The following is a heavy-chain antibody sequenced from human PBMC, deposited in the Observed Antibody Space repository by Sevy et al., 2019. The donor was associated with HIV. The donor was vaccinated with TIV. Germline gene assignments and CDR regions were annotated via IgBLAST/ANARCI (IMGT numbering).Heavy chain of an antibody. CDR2: IYYSGTT. V-gene: IGHV4-39*01. J-gene: IGHJ4*02. CDR1: GGSINSDSYY. CDR3: ARFEYGDYVSHFEY. D-gene: IGHD2-21*02. Sequence: SETLSLTCTVSGGSINSDSYYWGWIRQPPGKGLEWIGNIYYSGTTYYNPSLKSRVTISVDTSKNQSSLKLSSVTAADTAVYYCARFEYGDYVSHFEYWGQGTLVTVSS.